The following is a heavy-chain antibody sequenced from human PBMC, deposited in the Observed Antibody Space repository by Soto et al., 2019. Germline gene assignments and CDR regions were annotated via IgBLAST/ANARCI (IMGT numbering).Heavy chain of an antibody. CDR1: GGTFSSYT. J-gene: IGHJ5*02. D-gene: IGHD3-10*01. CDR2: IIPILGIA. Sequence: QVQLVQSGAEVKKPGSSVKVSCKASGGTFSSYTISWVRQAPGQGLEWMGRIIPILGIANYAQKFQGRVTITADKSTSTDYMELSSLRSEDTAVYYCARKEWFGELAPFDPWGQGTLVTVSS. CDR3: ARKEWFGELAPFDP. V-gene: IGHV1-69*02.